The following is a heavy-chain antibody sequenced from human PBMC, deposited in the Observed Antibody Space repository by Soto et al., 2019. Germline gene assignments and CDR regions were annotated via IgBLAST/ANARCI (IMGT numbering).Heavy chain of an antibody. V-gene: IGHV4-59*01. CDR2: IYYSGST. Sequence: PSETLSLTCTFSGGSITSYYWSWIRQPPGKGLEWIGYIYYSGSTNYNPSLKSRVTISVDTSKNQFSLKLSSVTAADTAVYYCARGRGYYDILTGYYTYSSNYFDYWGQGTLVTVSS. CDR3: ARGRGYYDILTGYYTYSSNYFDY. D-gene: IGHD3-9*01. J-gene: IGHJ4*02. CDR1: GGSITSYY.